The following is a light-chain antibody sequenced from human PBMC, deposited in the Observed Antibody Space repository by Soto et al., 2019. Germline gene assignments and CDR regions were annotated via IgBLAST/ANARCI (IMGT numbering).Light chain of an antibody. CDR2: EVT. J-gene: IGLJ2*01. Sequence: QSALTQPASVSGSVGQSITISCTGTSSDDGSYNLVSWYQQHPGKAPKLIIYEVTTRPSGVSNRLSGSKSGNTASLTISGLQAEDEADYYCASFAVVDTVVFGGGTKVTVL. V-gene: IGLV2-23*02. CDR3: ASFAVVDTVV. CDR1: SSDDGSYNL.